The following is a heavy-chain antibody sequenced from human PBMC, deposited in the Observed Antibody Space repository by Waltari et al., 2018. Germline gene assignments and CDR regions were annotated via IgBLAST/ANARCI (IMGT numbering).Heavy chain of an antibody. V-gene: IGHV1-2*02. Sequence: QVLLVQSGAEVKKPGASVKVSCKASGYVFTHYYLHWVRQAPGQGPEWMGWVNPDTGNANYAPNFRGRVTMTWDTSINTAFMDLSGLKSDDTAVYYCARDRTTMAARPGDYWGQGTLVTVSS. D-gene: IGHD6-6*01. CDR1: GYVFTHYY. CDR2: VNPDTGNA. J-gene: IGHJ4*02. CDR3: ARDRTTMAARPGDY.